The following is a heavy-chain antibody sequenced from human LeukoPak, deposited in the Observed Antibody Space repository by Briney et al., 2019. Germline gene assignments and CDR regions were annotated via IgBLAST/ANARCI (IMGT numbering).Heavy chain of an antibody. D-gene: IGHD1-20*01. CDR1: GYTFTGHS. CDR2: INPNSRGT. Sequence: ASVKVSCKTSGYTFTGHSLHWVRQAPGQGLEWMGWINPNSRGTNYAQKFQGWVTMTRDTSISTAYMELSRLRSDDTAVYYCARDITGTTGLGVDAFDIWGQGTMVTVSS. CDR3: ARDITGTTGLGVDAFDI. V-gene: IGHV1-2*04. J-gene: IGHJ3*02.